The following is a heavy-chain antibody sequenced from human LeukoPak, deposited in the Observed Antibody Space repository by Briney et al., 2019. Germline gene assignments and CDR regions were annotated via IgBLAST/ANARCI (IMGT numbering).Heavy chain of an antibody. Sequence: SETLSLTCTVSGGSISSGDYYWSWIRQPAGKGLEWIGRIYTSGSTNYNPSLKSRVTISVDTSKNQFSLKLSSVTAADTAVYYCARALQGWFDPWGQGTLVTVSS. V-gene: IGHV4-61*02. CDR2: IYTSGST. CDR3: ARALQGWFDP. J-gene: IGHJ5*02. CDR1: GGSISSGDYY.